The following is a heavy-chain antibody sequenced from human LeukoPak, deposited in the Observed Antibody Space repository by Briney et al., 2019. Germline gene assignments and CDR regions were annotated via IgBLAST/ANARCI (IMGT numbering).Heavy chain of an antibody. CDR1: GFTVSSNY. CDR3: AKEVSSGWYREGDY. D-gene: IGHD6-19*01. V-gene: IGHV3-53*05. Sequence: PGGSLRLSCAASGFTVSSNYMSWVRQAPGKGLEWVSVLYSGGNTYYADSVKGRFTISRDNSKNTLYLQMNSLRAEDTAVYYCAKEVSSGWYREGDYWGQGTLVTVSS. CDR2: LYSGGNT. J-gene: IGHJ4*02.